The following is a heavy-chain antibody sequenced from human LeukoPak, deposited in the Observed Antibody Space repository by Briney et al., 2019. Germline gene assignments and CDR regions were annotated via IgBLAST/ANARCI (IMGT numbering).Heavy chain of an antibody. V-gene: IGHV4-59*01. CDR1: GGSISSYY. CDR3: ARETGSVVTPFDI. Sequence: SETLSLTCTVSGGSISSYYWSWIRQPPGKGLEWIGYIYYSGSTNYNHSLKSRVTISVDTSKNQFSLKLSSVTAADTAVYYCARETGSVVTPFDIWGQGTMVTVSS. D-gene: IGHD3-22*01. CDR2: IYYSGST. J-gene: IGHJ3*02.